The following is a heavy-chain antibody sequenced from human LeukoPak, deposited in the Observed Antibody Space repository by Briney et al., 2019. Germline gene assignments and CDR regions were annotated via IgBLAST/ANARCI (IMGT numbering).Heavy chain of an antibody. CDR3: ARHLSQLEHDGGHAFDI. Sequence: PSETLSLTCTVSGGSIRSGNYYWACIRQPPGKGLEWIGSIYYSGSTYYNPSLKSRVTISVDTSKNQFSLKLSSVTAADTAVYYCARHLSQLEHDGGHAFDIWGQGTMVTVSS. V-gene: IGHV4-39*01. J-gene: IGHJ3*02. D-gene: IGHD1-1*01. CDR2: IYYSGST. CDR1: GGSIRSGNYY.